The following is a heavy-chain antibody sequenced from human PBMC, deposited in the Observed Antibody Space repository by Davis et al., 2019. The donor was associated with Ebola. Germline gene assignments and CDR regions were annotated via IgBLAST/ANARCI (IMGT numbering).Heavy chain of an antibody. V-gene: IGHV4-34*01. Sequence: MPSETLSLTCAVYGGSFSGYYWSWIRQPPGKGLEWIGEINHSGSTNHNPSLKSRLTISVDTSKNQFSLTLRSVTAADTALYYCSRRAASGTLDYWGQGILVTVSS. D-gene: IGHD6-13*01. J-gene: IGHJ4*02. CDR2: INHSGST. CDR3: SRRAASGTLDY. CDR1: GGSFSGYY.